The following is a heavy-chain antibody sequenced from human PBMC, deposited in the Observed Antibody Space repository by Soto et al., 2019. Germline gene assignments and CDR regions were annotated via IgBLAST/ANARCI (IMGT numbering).Heavy chain of an antibody. Sequence: QVQLVQSGAEVKKPGASVKVSCKASGDTFTDYYIHWVRQAPGQGLEWMGTVNPSGGHTTYAQHFRGRMTMATVTSARALDMELASLTSADTAVYYCARGGHVVVVTAALDFWGQGTLVTVSS. J-gene: IGHJ4*02. V-gene: IGHV1-46*01. D-gene: IGHD2-21*02. CDR1: GDTFTDYY. CDR2: VNPSGGHT. CDR3: ARGGHVVVVTAALDF.